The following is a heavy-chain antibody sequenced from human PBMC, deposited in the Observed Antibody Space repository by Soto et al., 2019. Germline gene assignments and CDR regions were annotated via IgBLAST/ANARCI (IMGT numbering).Heavy chain of an antibody. CDR2: ISYDGSNK. V-gene: IGHV3-30*18. Sequence: QVQLVESGGGVVQPGRSLRLSCAASGFTFSSYGMHWVRQAPGKGLEWVAVISYDGSNKYYADSVKGRFTISRDNSKNTLYLQMNSLRAEDTAVYYCAKAPYSYDTDSDYWGQGTLVTVSS. CDR1: GFTFSSYG. CDR3: AKAPYSYDTDSDY. D-gene: IGHD5-18*01. J-gene: IGHJ4*02.